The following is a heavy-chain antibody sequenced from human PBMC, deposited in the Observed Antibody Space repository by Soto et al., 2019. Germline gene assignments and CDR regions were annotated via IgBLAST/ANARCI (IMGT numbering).Heavy chain of an antibody. CDR3: ARDHQFYSDSSGYRDVFDI. CDR1: GYIFTTYG. J-gene: IGHJ3*02. CDR2: ISANNGNT. V-gene: IGHV1-18*01. Sequence: QVQLVQSGTEVKKPGASVKVSCKASGYIFTTYGISWVRQAPGQGLEWMGWISANNGNTYYAQKFQGRVTMNTDTPTRTIYMELRSLRSDDTAVSYCARDHQFYSDSSGYRDVFDIWGQGTMLTVSS. D-gene: IGHD3-22*01.